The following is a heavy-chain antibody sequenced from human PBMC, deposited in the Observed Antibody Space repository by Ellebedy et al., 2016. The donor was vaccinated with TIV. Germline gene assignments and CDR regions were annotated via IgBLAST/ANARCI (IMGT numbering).Heavy chain of an antibody. CDR2: ISSSGSTI. D-gene: IGHD6-13*01. J-gene: IGHJ4*02. CDR3: AREIPYSSNWYQFDY. Sequence: PGGSLRLSCAASGFTFSSYEMNWVRQATGKGLEWVSYISSSGSTIYYADSVKGRFTISRDNSKNTLYLQMNSLRAEDTAVYYCAREIPYSSNWYQFDYWGQGTLVTVSS. V-gene: IGHV3-48*03. CDR1: GFTFSSYE.